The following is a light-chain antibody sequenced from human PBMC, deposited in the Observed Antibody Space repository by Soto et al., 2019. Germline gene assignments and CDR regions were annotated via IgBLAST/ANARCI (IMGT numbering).Light chain of an antibody. CDR3: CSYAETYTWI. CDR1: SIDVGDYRY. Sequence: QSALTQPRSVSGSPGQSVTISCTGTSIDVGDYRYVSWYQQYPGKAPKLLIYHVSKRPTRGSDRFSGSKSGNTASLTISGLQAEDEADSYCCSYAETYTWIFGGGTKVTVL. J-gene: IGLJ2*01. CDR2: HVS. V-gene: IGLV2-11*01.